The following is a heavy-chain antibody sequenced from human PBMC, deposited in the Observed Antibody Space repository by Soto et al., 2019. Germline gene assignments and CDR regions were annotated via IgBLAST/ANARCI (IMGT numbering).Heavy chain of an antibody. J-gene: IGHJ6*02. Sequence: QLQLVESGGGVVQPGGSLTLSCAASGFTLNNVGMHWVRQAPGKGLEWVAIIWYDGTNKFYGDSVKGRFTISRDSAKNTLYQQMNNLIAEDTAVYYCARDEHRVRGVRYGMDVWGQGTTVTVSS. CDR1: GFTLNNVG. D-gene: IGHD3-10*01. CDR2: IWYDGTNK. V-gene: IGHV3-33*01. CDR3: ARDEHRVRGVRYGMDV.